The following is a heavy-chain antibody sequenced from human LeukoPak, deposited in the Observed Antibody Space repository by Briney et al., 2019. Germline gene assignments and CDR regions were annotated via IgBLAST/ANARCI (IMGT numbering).Heavy chain of an antibody. Sequence: PGRSLRLSCAASGFTFSSYGTHWVRQAPGKGLEWVAVISYDGSNKYYADSVKGRFTISRDNSKNTLYLQMNSLRAEDTAVYYCAKVTYGSGIDGGYFDYWGQGTLVTVSS. CDR1: GFTFSSYG. D-gene: IGHD3-10*01. CDR2: ISYDGSNK. J-gene: IGHJ4*02. V-gene: IGHV3-30*18. CDR3: AKVTYGSGIDGGYFDY.